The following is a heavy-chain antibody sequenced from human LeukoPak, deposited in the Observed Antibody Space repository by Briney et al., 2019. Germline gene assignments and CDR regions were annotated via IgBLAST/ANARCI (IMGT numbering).Heavy chain of an antibody. CDR1: GYSFTSYW. CDR2: IYPGASDT. CDR3: ARLPWALYNWNRGAYYFDY. V-gene: IGHV5-51*01. Sequence: GESLKVSCKGSGYSFTSYWIGWVRQMPGKGLEWMGIIYPGASDTRYSPSFQGQVTISADKSISTAYLQWSSLKASDTAMYYCARLPWALYNWNRGAYYFDYWGQGTLVTVSS. D-gene: IGHD1-20*01. J-gene: IGHJ4*02.